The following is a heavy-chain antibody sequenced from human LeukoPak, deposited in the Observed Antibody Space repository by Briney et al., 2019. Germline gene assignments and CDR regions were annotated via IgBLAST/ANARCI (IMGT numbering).Heavy chain of an antibody. J-gene: IGHJ4*02. CDR3: ASLANDFGELYFDY. V-gene: IGHV1-2*04. CDR2: INPNSGGT. Sequence: ASVKVSCKASGYTFTGYYMHWVRQAPGQGLEWMGWINPNSGGTNYAQKFQGWVTMTRDTSISTAYMELSRLRSDDTAVYYCASLANDFGELYFDYWGQGTLVTVSS. D-gene: IGHD3-10*01. CDR1: GYTFTGYY.